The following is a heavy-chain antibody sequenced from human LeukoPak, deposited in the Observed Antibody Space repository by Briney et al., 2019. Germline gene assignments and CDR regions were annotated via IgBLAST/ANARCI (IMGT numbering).Heavy chain of an antibody. CDR2: IRYDGSNK. D-gene: IGHD2-2*01. CDR3: AKVDSVVVPATGSYYFDY. V-gene: IGHV3-30*02. CDR1: GFTSSSYG. Sequence: GGSLRLSCAASGFTSSSYGMHWVRQAPGKGLEWVAFIRYDGSNKYYADSVKGRFTISRDNSKNTLYLQMNSLRAEDTAVYYCAKVDSVVVPATGSYYFDYWGQGTLVTVSS. J-gene: IGHJ4*02.